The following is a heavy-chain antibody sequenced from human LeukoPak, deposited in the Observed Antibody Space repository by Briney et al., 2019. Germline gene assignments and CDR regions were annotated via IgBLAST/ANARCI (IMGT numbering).Heavy chain of an antibody. V-gene: IGHV3-21*01. CDR3: ARDRYYDILTGNFDY. CDR2: ISSSSSYI. CDR1: GFTFSSYS. J-gene: IGHJ4*02. Sequence: SGGSLRLSCAASGFTFSSYSMNWVRQAPGKGLEWVSSISSSSSYIYYADSVKGRFTISRDNAKNSLYLQMNSLRAEDTAVYYCARDRYYDILTGNFDYWGQGTLVTVPS. D-gene: IGHD3-9*01.